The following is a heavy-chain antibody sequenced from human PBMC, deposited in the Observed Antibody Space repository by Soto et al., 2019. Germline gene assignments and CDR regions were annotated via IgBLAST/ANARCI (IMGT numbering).Heavy chain of an antibody. CDR3: GRQAALWEKVDF. CDR1: GFTFAKYW. CDR2: IETDGTTQ. J-gene: IGHJ1*01. Sequence: EEQLVESGGGLVQPGGSLRLSCVVSGFTFAKYWMPWVRQAPGKGLVWVARIETDGTTQTYADSVEGRFTISRDNAKNTLYLLMNSLRSEDTAVYYCGRQAALWEKVDFRGHGTPVTVSP. D-gene: IGHD3-10*01. V-gene: IGHV3-74*02.